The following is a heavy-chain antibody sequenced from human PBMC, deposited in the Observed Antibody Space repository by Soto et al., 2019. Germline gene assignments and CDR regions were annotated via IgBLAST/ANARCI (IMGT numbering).Heavy chain of an antibody. CDR1: GASISNPIYY. J-gene: IGHJ3*02. D-gene: IGHD1-7*01. CDR3: ARRPPYNAGTTDI. Sequence: PSETLSLTCTVSGASISNPIYYWGWIRQPPGKGLEWIGSISYSGSTYYNPPLKSRVTISVDTSKNEFSLRLTSVTATDTGVYYCARRPPYNAGTTDIWGQGTMVTVSS. CDR2: ISYSGST. V-gene: IGHV4-39*01.